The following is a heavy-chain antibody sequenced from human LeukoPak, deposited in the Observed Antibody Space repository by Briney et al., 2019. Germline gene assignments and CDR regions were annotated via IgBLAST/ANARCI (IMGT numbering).Heavy chain of an antibody. V-gene: IGHV4-59*01. CDR1: GGSISSYY. J-gene: IGHJ4*02. CDR2: IYYSGST. Sequence: PSETLSLTCTVSGGSISSYYWSWIRQPPGKGLEWIGYIYYSGSTNYNPSLKSRVTISVDTSKNQFSLKLSSVTAADTAVYYCARAGYSSGWSSSDYWGQGTLVTVSS. D-gene: IGHD6-19*01. CDR3: ARAGYSSGWSSSDY.